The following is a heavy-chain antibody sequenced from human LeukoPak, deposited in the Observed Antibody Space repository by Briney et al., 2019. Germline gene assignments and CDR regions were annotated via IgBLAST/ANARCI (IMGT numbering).Heavy chain of an antibody. V-gene: IGHV3-11*04. CDR2: ISSSGSTI. D-gene: IGHD2-15*01. CDR1: GFTFSDYY. J-gene: IGHJ3*02. CDR3: ARSRPSRYCSGGSCTHHAFDI. Sequence: GGSLRLPCAASGFTFSDYYMSWIRQAPGKGLEWVPYISSSGSTIYYADSVKGRFTISRDNAKNSLYLQMNSLRAEDTAVYYCARSRPSRYCSGGSCTHHAFDIWGQGTMVTVSS.